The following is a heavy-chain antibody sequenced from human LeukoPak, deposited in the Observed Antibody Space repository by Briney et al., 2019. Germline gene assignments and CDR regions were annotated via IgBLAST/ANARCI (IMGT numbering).Heavy chain of an antibody. V-gene: IGHV4-59*08. CDR1: GGSISSYY. CDR2: IDYSGST. Sequence: SETLSLTCTVSGGSISSYYWSWIRQPPGKGLEWIGYIDYSGSTNNNPSLKSRVTISVDTSKNQFSLNLSSVTAADTAVYYCARLRGYSGYPDYWGQGTLVTVSS. CDR3: ARLRGYSGYPDY. D-gene: IGHD5-12*01. J-gene: IGHJ4*02.